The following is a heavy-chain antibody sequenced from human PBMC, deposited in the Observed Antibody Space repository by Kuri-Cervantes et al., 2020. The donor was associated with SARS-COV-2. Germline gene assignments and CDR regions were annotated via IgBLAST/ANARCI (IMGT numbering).Heavy chain of an antibody. J-gene: IGHJ3*02. CDR2: TYYRSKWYN. V-gene: IGHV6-1*01. D-gene: IGHD3-3*02. Sequence: QTLSLTCAISGDSVSSDSAAWNWIRQSPSRGLEWLGRTYYRSKWYNDYAPSVKTRISITPDTSKNQFSVQLNSVTPEDTAVYYCARAGWSNFAIKAFDIWGQGTKVTVSS. CDR1: GDSVSSDSAA. CDR3: ARAGWSNFAIKAFDI.